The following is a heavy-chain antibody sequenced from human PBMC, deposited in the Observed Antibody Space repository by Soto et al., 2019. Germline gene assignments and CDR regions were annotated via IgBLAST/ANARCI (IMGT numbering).Heavy chain of an antibody. CDR1: GFTFSSYG. Sequence: QVQLVESGGGVVQPGRSLRLSCAASGFTFSSYGMHWVRQAPGKGLEWVAVISYDGSNKYYADSVKGGFTISRDNSKNTLYLQMNSLRAEDTAVYYCTKLIGYCTSTTCPPYYLSMDVLGQGTTVTVSS. J-gene: IGHJ6*02. V-gene: IGHV3-30*18. CDR2: ISYDGSNK. CDR3: TKLIGYCTSTTCPPYYLSMDV. D-gene: IGHD2-2*01.